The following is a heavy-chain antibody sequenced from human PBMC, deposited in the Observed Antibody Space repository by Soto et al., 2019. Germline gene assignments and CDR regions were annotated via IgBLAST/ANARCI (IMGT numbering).Heavy chain of an antibody. J-gene: IGHJ3*02. V-gene: IGHV3-48*01. CDR1: GFTFSSYS. CDR2: ISSSSSTI. D-gene: IGHD3-22*01. CDR3: ARGLHPLYYYDSSGYYYALGI. Sequence: PGGSLRLSCAASGFTFSSYSMNWVRQAPGKGLEWVSYISSSSSTIYYADSVKGRFTISRDNAKNSLYLQMNSLRAEDTAVYYCARGLHPLYYYDSSGYYYALGIWGQGTMVTVSS.